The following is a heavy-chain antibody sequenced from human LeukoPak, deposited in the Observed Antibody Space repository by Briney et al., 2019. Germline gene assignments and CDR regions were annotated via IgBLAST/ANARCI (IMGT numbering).Heavy chain of an antibody. V-gene: IGHV1-24*01. Sequence: ASVKDSCKASGYTFTSYDINWVRQATGQGLEWMGGFDPEDGETIYAQKFQGRVTMTEDTSTDTAYMELSSLRSEDTAVYYCAAALDDYWGQGTLVTVSS. J-gene: IGHJ4*02. CDR3: AAALDDY. D-gene: IGHD3-3*01. CDR1: GYTFTSYD. CDR2: FDPEDGET.